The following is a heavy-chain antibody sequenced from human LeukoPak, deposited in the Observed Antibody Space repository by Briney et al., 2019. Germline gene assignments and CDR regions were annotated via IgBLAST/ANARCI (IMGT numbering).Heavy chain of an antibody. V-gene: IGHV3-30*02. D-gene: IGHD6-19*01. CDR3: ARSSIAVAGAFDI. J-gene: IGHJ3*02. CDR2: IRYDGSNK. Sequence: LGGSLRLSCAASAFPFSSYGMHWVRPAPGKGREWVAYIRYDGSNKYYADSVRGRFTISRDNSKNTLYLQMTSLRAEDTAVYYCARSSIAVAGAFDIWGQGTMVTVSS. CDR1: AFPFSSYG.